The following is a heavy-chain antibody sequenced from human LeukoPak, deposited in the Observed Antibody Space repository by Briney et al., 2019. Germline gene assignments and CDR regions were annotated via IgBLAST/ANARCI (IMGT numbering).Heavy chain of an antibody. Sequence: PGGSVRLSCAASGFTFSSYSMNWVRQAPGKGLEWVSSISSSSSYIYYEDSVKGRFTISRDNAKNSLYLQMNSLRAEDTAVYYCARSRGYCSGGSCYSGYYFDYWGQGTLVTVSS. CDR2: ISSSSSYI. D-gene: IGHD2-15*01. V-gene: IGHV3-21*01. J-gene: IGHJ4*02. CDR1: GFTFSSYS. CDR3: ARSRGYCSGGSCYSGYYFDY.